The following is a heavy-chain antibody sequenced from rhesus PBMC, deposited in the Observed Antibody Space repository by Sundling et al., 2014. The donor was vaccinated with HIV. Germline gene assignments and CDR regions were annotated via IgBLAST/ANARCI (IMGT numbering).Heavy chain of an antibody. CDR2: IGGSSGST. Sequence: QVQLRESGPGLVKPSETLSLTCGVSGYSISSGYFWNWIRQQAGKGLEWIGYIGGSSGSTSYNPSLKSRVTISTDTSKNQFSLKLSSVTAADTAVYYCARRLLGSFDYWGQGVLVTVSS. V-gene: IGHV4-127*01. J-gene: IGHJ4*01. CDR3: ARRLLGSFDY. D-gene: IGHD3-34*01. CDR1: GYSISSGYF.